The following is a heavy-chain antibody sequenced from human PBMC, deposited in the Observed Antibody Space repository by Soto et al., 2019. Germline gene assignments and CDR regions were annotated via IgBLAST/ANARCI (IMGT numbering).Heavy chain of an antibody. CDR3: ARDKGYGFGWSSSSGMDV. Sequence: QVQLVQSEAEVMTPGASVKVSCKASGYTFSNFGLSWVRQAPGQGLEWRGRISGYNGNTNSAERFQARVTITTDTSTSTAYMEVRSLTSDDTAVYYWARDKGYGFGWSSSSGMDVWGQGTTVTVSS. CDR2: ISGYNGNT. CDR1: GYTFSNFG. V-gene: IGHV1-18*01. J-gene: IGHJ6*02. D-gene: IGHD5-18*01.